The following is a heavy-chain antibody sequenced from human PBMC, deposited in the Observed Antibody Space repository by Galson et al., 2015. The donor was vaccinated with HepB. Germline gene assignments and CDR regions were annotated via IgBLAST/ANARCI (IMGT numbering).Heavy chain of an antibody. V-gene: IGHV3-30*03. CDR2: ISFDGGSE. Sequence: LRLSCAASGFTFSSYGMHWVRQAPGKGLEWVAVISFDGGSEYYADPVKGRFTISRDNSKNTLYLQMNSLRTEDTAVYFCFGRGSFSGFYYYGLDVWGQGTTVTVSS. CDR3: FGRGSFSGFYYYGLDV. CDR1: GFTFSSYG. J-gene: IGHJ6*02. D-gene: IGHD1-26*01.